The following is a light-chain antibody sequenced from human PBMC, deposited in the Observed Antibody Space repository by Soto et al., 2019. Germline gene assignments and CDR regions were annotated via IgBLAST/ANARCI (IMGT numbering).Light chain of an antibody. V-gene: IGLV2-11*01. CDR3: CSYAGSYTFV. CDR1: SSDVGAYDY. Sequence: QSVLTQPRSVSESPGQSVTISCTGTSSDVGAYDYVSWYQQHPGKAPKLMIYDVNKRPSGVPDRFSGSKSGNTASLTISGLQAEDEADYYCCSYAGSYTFVFGTGTKLTVL. J-gene: IGLJ1*01. CDR2: DVN.